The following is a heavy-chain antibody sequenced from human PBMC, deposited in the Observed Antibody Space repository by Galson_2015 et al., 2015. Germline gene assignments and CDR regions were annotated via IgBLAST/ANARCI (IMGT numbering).Heavy chain of an antibody. Sequence: QSGAEVKKPGESLKISCKGSGYSFTSYWIGWVRQMPGKGLEWMGIIYPGDSDTRYSPSFQGQVTISADKSISTAYLQWSSLKASDTAMYYCARRVVVTAILSDAFDIWGQGTMVTVSS. CDR3: ARRVVVTAILSDAFDI. CDR1: GYSFTSYW. J-gene: IGHJ3*02. D-gene: IGHD2-21*02. V-gene: IGHV5-51*01. CDR2: IYPGDSDT.